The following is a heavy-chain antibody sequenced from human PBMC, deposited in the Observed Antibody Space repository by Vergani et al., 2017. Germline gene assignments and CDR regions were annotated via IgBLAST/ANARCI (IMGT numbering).Heavy chain of an antibody. CDR1: GFTFSSYS. Sequence: EVQLVESGGGLVKPGGSLRLSCAASGFTFSSYSMNWVRQAPGKGLEWVSSISSSSSYIYYADSVKGRFTISRDNAKNSLYLQMNSLRAEDTAVYYCARXSAYYDFWSGYPDVWGKGTTVTVSS. D-gene: IGHD3-3*01. J-gene: IGHJ6*04. V-gene: IGHV3-21*01. CDR2: ISSSSSYI. CDR3: ARXSAYYDFWSGYPDV.